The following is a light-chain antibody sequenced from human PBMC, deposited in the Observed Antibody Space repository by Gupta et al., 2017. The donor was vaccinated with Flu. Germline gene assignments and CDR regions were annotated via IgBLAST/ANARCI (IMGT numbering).Light chain of an antibody. Sequence: QSVLLQPPSASATPGQRVTISCSGSDSTIGSNTVNWYQQLPGTAPKLLMYTDDQRPSGVPDRFSGSKYGTSDALTITGLQAEDEADYYCAAGDDSRNDLVFGGGTKLTVL. CDR1: DSTIGSNT. V-gene: IGLV1-44*01. CDR3: AAGDDSRNDLV. J-gene: IGLJ3*02. CDR2: TDD.